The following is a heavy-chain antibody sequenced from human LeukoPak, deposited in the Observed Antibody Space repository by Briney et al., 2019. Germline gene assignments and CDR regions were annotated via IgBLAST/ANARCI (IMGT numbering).Heavy chain of an antibody. J-gene: IGHJ5*02. D-gene: IGHD3-10*01. Sequence: GSSVKVSCKASGGALSSYAISWVRQAPGQGLEWMGGIIPIFGTANYAQKFQGRVTITADESTSTAYMELSSLRSEDTAVYYCARGRYYGSGEQNLFDPWGQGTLVTVSS. CDR2: IIPIFGTA. CDR3: ARGRYYGSGEQNLFDP. V-gene: IGHV1-69*01. CDR1: GGALSSYA.